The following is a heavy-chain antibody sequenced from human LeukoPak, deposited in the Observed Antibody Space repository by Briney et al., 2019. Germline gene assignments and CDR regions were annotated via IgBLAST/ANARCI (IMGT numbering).Heavy chain of an antibody. CDR1: GYTFTSYA. J-gene: IGHJ3*02. CDR2: INAGNGNT. CDR3: AVAVAAPDAFDI. V-gene: IGHV1-3*01. D-gene: IGHD6-19*01. Sequence: ASVKVSCKASGYTFTSYAMHWVRQAPGQRLEWMGWINAGNGNTKYSQKFQGRVTITRDTSASTAYMELSSLRSEDTAVYYWAVAVAAPDAFDIWGQGTMVTVSS.